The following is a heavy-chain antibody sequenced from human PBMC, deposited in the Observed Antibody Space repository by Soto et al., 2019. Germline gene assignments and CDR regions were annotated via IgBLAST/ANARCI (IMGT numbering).Heavy chain of an antibody. CDR2: IYYSGST. CDR1: GGSISSGGYY. Sequence: SETLSLTCTVSGGSISSGGYYWSWIRQHPGKGLEWIGYIYYSGSTHYNPSLKSRVTISVDTSKNQFSLKLSSVTAAGTAVYYCARGLVATIGASTYYFDYWGQGTLVTLSS. J-gene: IGHJ4*02. D-gene: IGHD5-12*01. V-gene: IGHV4-31*03. CDR3: ARGLVATIGASTYYFDY.